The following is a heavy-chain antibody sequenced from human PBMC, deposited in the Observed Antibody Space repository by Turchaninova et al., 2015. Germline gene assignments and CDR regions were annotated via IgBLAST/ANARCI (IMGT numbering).Heavy chain of an antibody. D-gene: IGHD5-18*01. J-gene: IGHJ4*02. CDR1: GFTFSSYG. Sequence: GSWGGVVQPGRSLRLSCAASGFTFSSYGMHWVRQAPGKGLEWVAFISYDGSNKYYADAVKGRFTISRDNSKNTLYLQMNSLRAEDTAVYYCAKTARVTASPDYWGQGTLVTVSS. CDR2: ISYDGSNK. CDR3: AKTARVTASPDY. V-gene: IGHV3-30*18.